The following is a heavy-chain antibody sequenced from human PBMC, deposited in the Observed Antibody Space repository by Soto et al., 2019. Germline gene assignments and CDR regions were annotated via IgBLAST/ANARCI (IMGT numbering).Heavy chain of an antibody. CDR1: SGSISSYN. CDR2: INYSGST. V-gene: IGHV4-59*01. D-gene: IGHD2-15*01. Sequence: SETLSLTCTVSSGSISSYNWNWVRQPPGKGLEWIGFINYSGSTHYNPSLKSRVTISLDTSKNQFSLKLNSVTAADTAVYYCARDIVVVVAATGHKYNWFDPWGQGTLVTVSS. CDR3: ARDIVVVVAATGHKYNWFDP. J-gene: IGHJ5*02.